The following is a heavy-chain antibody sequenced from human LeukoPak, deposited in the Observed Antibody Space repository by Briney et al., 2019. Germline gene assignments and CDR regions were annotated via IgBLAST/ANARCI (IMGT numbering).Heavy chain of an antibody. V-gene: IGHV3-48*03. J-gene: IGHJ4*02. D-gene: IGHD3-16*02. CDR3: ARGSDYVWGSYRYRPSLFDY. CDR2: ISSSGSTI. Sequence: GGSLRLSCAASGFTFSSYEMNWVRQAPGKGLEWVSYISSSGSTIYYADSVKGRFTISRDNAKNSLYLQMNSLRAEDTAVYYCARGSDYVWGSYRYRPSLFDYWGQGTLVTVSS. CDR1: GFTFSSYE.